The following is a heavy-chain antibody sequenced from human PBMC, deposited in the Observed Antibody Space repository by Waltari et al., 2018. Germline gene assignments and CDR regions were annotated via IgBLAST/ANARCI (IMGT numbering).Heavy chain of an antibody. V-gene: IGHV4-34*01. Sequence: QVQLQQWGAGLLKPSETLSLTCAVYGGSFSGYYWSWIRQPPGKGLEWIGEINQSGSTNYTPSLKSRVTISVDTSKNQFSLKLSSVTAADTAVYYCARRGGAAVLYWGQGTLVTVSS. J-gene: IGHJ4*02. D-gene: IGHD6-13*01. CDR3: ARRGGAAVLY. CDR2: INQSGST. CDR1: GGSFSGYY.